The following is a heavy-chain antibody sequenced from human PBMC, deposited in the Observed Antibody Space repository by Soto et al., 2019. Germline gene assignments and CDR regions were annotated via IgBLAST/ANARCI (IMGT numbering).Heavy chain of an antibody. J-gene: IGHJ3*02. CDR2: IYPGDSDT. D-gene: IGHD3-3*01. CDR3: ARLGFTIFGVVTYDAFDI. CDR1: GYSFTSYW. Sequence: PGESLKISCKGSGYSFTSYWIGWVRQMPGKGLEWMGIIYPGDSDTRYSPSFQGQVTISADKSISTAYLQWSSLKASDTAMYYCARLGFTIFGVVTYDAFDIWGQGTMVTVSS. V-gene: IGHV5-51*01.